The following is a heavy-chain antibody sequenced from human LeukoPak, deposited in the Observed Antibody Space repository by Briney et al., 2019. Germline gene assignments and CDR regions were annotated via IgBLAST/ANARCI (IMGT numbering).Heavy chain of an antibody. Sequence: GGSLRLSCAASGFTFSSYSMNWVRQAPGKGLEWVSSISSSGSFLYYADSVKGRFTISRDNANNSLYLQMNSLRAEDTAVFYCARGEGDNGGNSESDAFDIWGQGTMVTASS. CDR1: GFTFSSYS. V-gene: IGHV3-21*01. CDR2: ISSSGSFL. CDR3: ARGEGDNGGNSESDAFDI. D-gene: IGHD4-23*01. J-gene: IGHJ3*02.